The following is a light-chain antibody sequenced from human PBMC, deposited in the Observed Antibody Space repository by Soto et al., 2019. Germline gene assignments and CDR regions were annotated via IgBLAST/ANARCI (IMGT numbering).Light chain of an antibody. CDR3: QHYNDYSRI. Sequence: DLQMTQSPSTLSASIGERVTITCRASQSISSCLAWYQQKPGKAPKLLIYMASNLQSGVPSRFSGSGSGTEFTLTISSLQPDDFATYYCQHYNDYSRIFGQGTKVEIK. J-gene: IGKJ1*01. V-gene: IGKV1-5*03. CDR2: MAS. CDR1: QSISSC.